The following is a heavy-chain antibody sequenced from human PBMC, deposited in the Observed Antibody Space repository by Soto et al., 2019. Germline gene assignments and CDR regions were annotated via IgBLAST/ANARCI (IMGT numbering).Heavy chain of an antibody. Sequence: SETLSLTCAVYGGSFSGYYWSWIRQPPGKGLEWIGEINHSGSTNYNPSLKSRVTISVDTSKNQFSLKLSSVTAADTAVYYCAAPSTWVGRYCSSTSCRRGISLDYWGQGTLVTVSS. CDR3: AAPSTWVGRYCSSTSCRRGISLDY. CDR2: INHSGST. CDR1: GGSFSGYY. D-gene: IGHD2-2*01. V-gene: IGHV4-34*01. J-gene: IGHJ4*02.